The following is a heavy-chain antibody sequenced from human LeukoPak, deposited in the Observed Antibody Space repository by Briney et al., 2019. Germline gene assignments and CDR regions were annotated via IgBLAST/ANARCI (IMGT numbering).Heavy chain of an antibody. D-gene: IGHD3-16*01. J-gene: IGHJ3*02. CDR3: AKSWGCEVWVRKGDVFDM. CDR2: ICGSGGST. V-gene: IGHV3-23*01. CDR1: RFTFSNFA. Sequence: GRSLRLSCAASRFTFSNFAMSWVRQAPGKGREWGSAICGSGGSTYYADSVKRRFTISRDNSKNALFLQMNSLRAEDTSVYYCAKSWGCEVWVRKGDVFDMWGEGTMVSVS.